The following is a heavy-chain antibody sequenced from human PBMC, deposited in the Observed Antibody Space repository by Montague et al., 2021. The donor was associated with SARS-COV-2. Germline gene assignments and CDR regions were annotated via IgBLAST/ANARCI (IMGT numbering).Heavy chain of an antibody. D-gene: IGHD2-8*01. Sequence: CAISGDSVSSNSAAWNWIRRSPSRGLEWLGRTYYRSKWYNDYAVSVKSRITINPDTSKNQFSLQLNSVTPEDTAVYYCARDDPYCTNGVCYTGNWLDPWGQGTLVTVSS. CDR3: ARDDPYCTNGVCYTGNWLDP. CDR2: TYYRSKWYN. CDR1: GDSVSSNSAA. J-gene: IGHJ5*02. V-gene: IGHV6-1*01.